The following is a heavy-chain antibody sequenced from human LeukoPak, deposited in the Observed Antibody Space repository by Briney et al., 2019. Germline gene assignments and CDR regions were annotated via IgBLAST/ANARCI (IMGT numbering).Heavy chain of an antibody. J-gene: IGHJ3*02. D-gene: IGHD3-22*01. Sequence: SETLSLTCTVSGDSISTSYYYWGWIRQPPGKGLEWIGSIYYSGSTYYNASLKSRVTISVDTSKNQFSLKLSSVTAADTAVYFCARGPYSYDSSGAFDIWGQGTMVTVSS. V-gene: IGHV4-39*07. CDR3: ARGPYSYDSSGAFDI. CDR2: IYYSGST. CDR1: GDSISTSYYY.